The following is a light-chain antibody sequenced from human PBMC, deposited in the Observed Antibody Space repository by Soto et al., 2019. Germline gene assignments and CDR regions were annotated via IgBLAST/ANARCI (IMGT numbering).Light chain of an antibody. CDR2: DAS. V-gene: IGKV1-33*01. Sequence: DIQMTQSPSSLSASVGDRVTTTCQACQDINNYLNWYQQKSGKAPKLLIYDASDLETGVPSRFSGSGSGTDFTFTIRSMQTEDIATYSCQQYDNIPLTFGGGTKVDIK. J-gene: IGKJ4*01. CDR3: QQYDNIPLT. CDR1: QDINNY.